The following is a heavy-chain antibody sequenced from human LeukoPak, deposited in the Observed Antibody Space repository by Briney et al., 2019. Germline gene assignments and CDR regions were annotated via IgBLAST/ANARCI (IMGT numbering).Heavy chain of an antibody. CDR1: GGTFSSYA. Sequence: SVKVSCKASGGTFSSYAISWVRQAPGQGLEWMGGIIPIFGTANYAQKFQGRVTITSDESTSTAYMELSSLRSEDTAVYYCARDHYDSSGYYYRFGYWGQGTLVTVSS. V-gene: IGHV1-69*13. D-gene: IGHD3-22*01. J-gene: IGHJ4*02. CDR3: ARDHYDSSGYYYRFGY. CDR2: IIPIFGTA.